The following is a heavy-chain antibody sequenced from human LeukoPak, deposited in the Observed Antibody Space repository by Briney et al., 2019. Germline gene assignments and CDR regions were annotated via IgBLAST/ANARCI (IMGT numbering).Heavy chain of an antibody. CDR2: ISSDGGTT. D-gene: IGHD6-25*01. Sequence: PGGSLRLSCAASGFTFSDYAMVWVRQAPGKGLEFVSAISSDGGTTYHADSVKGRFIISRDNSKDTMSLQVDSLQTEDMAVYYCARSGYSSDWRLHYYYMDVWGKGTTVTISS. CDR3: ARSGYSSDWRLHYYYMDV. CDR1: GFTFSDYA. V-gene: IGHV3-64*02. J-gene: IGHJ6*03.